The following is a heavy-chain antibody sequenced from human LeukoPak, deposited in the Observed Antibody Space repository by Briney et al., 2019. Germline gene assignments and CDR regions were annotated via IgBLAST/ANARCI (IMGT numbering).Heavy chain of an antibody. J-gene: IGHJ6*02. D-gene: IGHD1-26*01. Sequence: ASVKVSCKVSGYTLTELSMHWVRQAPGKGLEWMGGFDPEDGETIYAQKFQGRVTMTEDTSTDTAYMELSGLRSEDTAVYYCATAPFGSGSYYRFGSPNYGMDVWGQGTTVTVSS. V-gene: IGHV1-24*01. CDR2: FDPEDGET. CDR3: ATAPFGSGSYYRFGSPNYGMDV. CDR1: GYTLTELS.